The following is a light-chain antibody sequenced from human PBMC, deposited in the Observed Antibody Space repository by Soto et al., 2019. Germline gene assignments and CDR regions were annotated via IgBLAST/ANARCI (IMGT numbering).Light chain of an antibody. J-gene: IGKJ2*01. Sequence: DIQMTQSPSTLSASVGDRVTITCRASQSISNWLAWYQQKPGKAPKLLIYDASSLESGVPSRFSGSGSGTEFTLTISILQPDDFATYYCQQYNSYSPYTFGKGTKLEIK. CDR3: QQYNSYSPYT. V-gene: IGKV1-5*01. CDR2: DAS. CDR1: QSISNW.